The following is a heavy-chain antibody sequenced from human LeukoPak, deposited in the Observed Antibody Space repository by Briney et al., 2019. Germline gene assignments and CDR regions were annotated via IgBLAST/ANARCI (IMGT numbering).Heavy chain of an antibody. J-gene: IGHJ4*02. CDR3: ARDLAWGGY. CDR2: ITSSSSSM. D-gene: IGHD7-27*01. V-gene: IGHV3-21*01. CDR1: GFIFSSYS. Sequence: GGSLRLSCAASGFIFSSYSMNWVRQAPGKGLEWVSSITSSSSSMYSADSVKGRLTISRDNAKNSLYLQMNSLRAEDTAVYYCARDLAWGGYWGQGTLVTVSS.